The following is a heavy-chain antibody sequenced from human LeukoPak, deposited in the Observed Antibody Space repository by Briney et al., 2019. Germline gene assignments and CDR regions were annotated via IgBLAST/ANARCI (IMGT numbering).Heavy chain of an antibody. Sequence: GGSLRLSCAASGFTLSNYAMTWVRQAPGKGLEWVSGISWNSGSIGYADSVKGRFTISRDNAKNSLYLQMNSLRAEDTALYYCAKARSGSYSTPFDYWGQGTLVTVSS. J-gene: IGHJ4*02. D-gene: IGHD1-26*01. CDR2: ISWNSGSI. CDR1: GFTLSNYA. V-gene: IGHV3-9*01. CDR3: AKARSGSYSTPFDY.